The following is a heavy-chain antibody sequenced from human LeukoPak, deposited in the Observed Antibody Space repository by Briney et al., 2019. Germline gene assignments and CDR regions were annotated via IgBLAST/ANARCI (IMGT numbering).Heavy chain of an antibody. D-gene: IGHD6-19*01. CDR3: ARRYSSDWAIDY. V-gene: IGHV4-39*01. CDR2: IFYSGLT. J-gene: IGHJ4*02. Sequence: SETLSPTCDVYGGSFRTYYWGWIRQPPGKGLEWIGSIFYSGLTYYTPSLKSRVTISVDTSKNQFSLRLSSVTASDTAVYYCARRYSSDWAIDYWGQGTLVTVSS. CDR1: GGSFRTYY.